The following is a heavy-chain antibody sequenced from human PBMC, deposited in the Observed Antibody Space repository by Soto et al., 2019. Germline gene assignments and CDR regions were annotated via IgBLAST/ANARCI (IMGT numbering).Heavy chain of an antibody. Sequence: SETPSLTCTVSGYTVCSYYWSWIRQPPGKGLEWIGYIYYSGSTNYNPSLKSRVTISVDTSKNQFSLKLSSVTATDTAVYYCARNHAAAGYLNWFDPWGQGTLVTVSS. J-gene: IGHJ5*02. CDR2: IYYSGST. CDR1: GYTVCSYY. CDR3: ARNHAAAGYLNWFDP. D-gene: IGHD6-13*01. V-gene: IGHV4-59*02.